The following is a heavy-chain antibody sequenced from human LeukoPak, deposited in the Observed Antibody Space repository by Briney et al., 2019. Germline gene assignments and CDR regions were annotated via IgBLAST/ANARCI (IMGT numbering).Heavy chain of an antibody. D-gene: IGHD3-10*01. J-gene: IGHJ4*02. CDR2: IYNSGST. Sequence: SETLSLTCVVSGGSISRGSYYWNWIRQPAGKGLEWMGRIYNSGSTNYNPSLKSRVTISADMSRNQLSLQLTSVTAADTAVYYCARQTFGVLYFDSWGQGTLVIVPS. CDR1: GGSISRGSYY. V-gene: IGHV4-61*02. CDR3: ARQTFGVLYFDS.